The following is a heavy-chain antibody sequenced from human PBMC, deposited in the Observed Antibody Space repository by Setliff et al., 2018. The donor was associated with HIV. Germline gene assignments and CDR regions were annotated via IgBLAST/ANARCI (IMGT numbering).Heavy chain of an antibody. Sequence: GESLKISCAASGFTISRSWMHWVRQAPGKGLDWVSRINEDGSVRDHADSVGGRFTISRDSAKNTLYLQMNSLRAEDTAVYYCARILVGGTRAFDVWGQGTMVTVS. CDR3: ARILVGGTRAFDV. J-gene: IGHJ3*01. D-gene: IGHD1-26*01. CDR2: INEDGSVR. V-gene: IGHV3-74*01. CDR1: GFTISRSW.